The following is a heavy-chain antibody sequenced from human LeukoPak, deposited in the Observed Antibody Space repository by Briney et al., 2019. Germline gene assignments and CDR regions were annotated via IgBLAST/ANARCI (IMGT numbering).Heavy chain of an antibody. CDR2: INSDGSST. Sequence: GGSLRFSCTASGFTFSSFWMHWVRQAPGKGLVWVSRINSDGSSTNYADSVKGRFTIARDNAKSTLYLQMNSLTAEDTAVYYCVKVGPTYSLGAFDIWGQGTMVTVSS. CDR3: VKVGPTYSLGAFDI. D-gene: IGHD1-26*01. CDR1: GFTFSSFW. V-gene: IGHV3-74*01. J-gene: IGHJ3*02.